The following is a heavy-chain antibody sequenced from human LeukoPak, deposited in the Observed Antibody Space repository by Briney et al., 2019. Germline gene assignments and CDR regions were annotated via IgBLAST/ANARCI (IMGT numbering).Heavy chain of an antibody. V-gene: IGHV1-46*01. J-gene: IGHJ4*02. CDR1: GYTFTSNY. CDR2: IYPRDGST. Sequence: ASVKVSCKASGYTFTSNYIHWVRQAPGQGLEWMGMIYPRDGSTSYAQKFQGRVTVTRDTSTSAVHMELSGLRSGDTAVYYCARDQEGFDYWGQGTLVTVSS. CDR3: ARDQEGFDY.